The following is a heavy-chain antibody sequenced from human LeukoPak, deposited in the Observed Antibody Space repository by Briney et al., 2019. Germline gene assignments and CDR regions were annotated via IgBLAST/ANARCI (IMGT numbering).Heavy chain of an antibody. D-gene: IGHD2-2*01. CDR3: ARVPHCRSTSCHGDY. Sequence: SETLSLTCAVYGGSFSGYYWSWIRQPPGKGLEWIGEINHSGSTNYNPSLKSRVTISVDTSKSQFSLKLSSVTAAHPAVYYWARVPHCRSTSCHGDYWGQGTLVTVSS. J-gene: IGHJ4*02. V-gene: IGHV4-34*01. CDR1: GGSFSGYY. CDR2: INHSGST.